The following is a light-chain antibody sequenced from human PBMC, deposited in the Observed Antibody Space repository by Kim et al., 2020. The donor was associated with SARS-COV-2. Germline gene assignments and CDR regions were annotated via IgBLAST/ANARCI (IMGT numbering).Light chain of an antibody. Sequence: EIVLTQSPGTLSLSPGERATLSCRASQSISNSYLAWYQQKPGQAPRFLIYGASTRATGIPDRFSGSGSGTDFTLTISRLEPEEFAVYYCQQYGSSLPYSFGQGTKLEI. J-gene: IGKJ2*03. V-gene: IGKV3-20*01. CDR1: QSISNSY. CDR2: GAS. CDR3: QQYGSSLPYS.